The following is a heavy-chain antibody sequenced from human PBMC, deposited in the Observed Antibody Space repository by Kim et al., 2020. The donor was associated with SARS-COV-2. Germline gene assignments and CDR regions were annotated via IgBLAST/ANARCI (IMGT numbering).Heavy chain of an antibody. V-gene: IGHV3-23*01. CDR3: AKDHMITFGGVIVVFDY. CDR2: ISGSGGST. J-gene: IGHJ4*02. CDR1: GFTFSSYA. Sequence: GGSLRLSCAASGFTFSSYAMSWVRQAPGKGLEWVSAISGSGGSTYYADSVKGRFTISRDNSKNTLYLQMNSLRAEDTAVYYCAKDHMITFGGVIVVFDYWGQGTLVTVSS. D-gene: IGHD3-16*02.